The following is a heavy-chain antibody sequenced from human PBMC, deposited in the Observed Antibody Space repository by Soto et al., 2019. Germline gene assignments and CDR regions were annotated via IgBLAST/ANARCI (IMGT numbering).Heavy chain of an antibody. CDR1: GFTFSSYA. Sequence: GVSLRLSCVASGFTFSSYAMSWVRQAPGKGLEWVSAISGSGGSTYYADSVKGRFTISRDNSKNTLYLQMNSLRAEDTAVYYCAKDINAAAYYNWFDPWGQGTLVTVSS. J-gene: IGHJ5*02. CDR2: ISGSGGST. V-gene: IGHV3-23*01. D-gene: IGHD6-13*01. CDR3: AKDINAAAYYNWFDP.